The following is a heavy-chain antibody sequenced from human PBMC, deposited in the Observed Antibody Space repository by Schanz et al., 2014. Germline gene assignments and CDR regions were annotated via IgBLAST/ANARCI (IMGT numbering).Heavy chain of an antibody. J-gene: IGHJ4*02. CDR2: ITRQGTT. Sequence: EVQLLESGGGLVQPGGSLRLSCTVSGFTVNNYAMNWVRQAPGRGLEWVSGITRQGTTYYADFVMGRFSISRDLSSNTLYLQMNSLRADDSAIYYCANDPPSSGWPAFDVWGQGTQVTVSS. CDR1: GFTVNNYA. D-gene: IGHD6-19*01. V-gene: IGHV3-23*01. CDR3: ANDPPSSGWPAFDV.